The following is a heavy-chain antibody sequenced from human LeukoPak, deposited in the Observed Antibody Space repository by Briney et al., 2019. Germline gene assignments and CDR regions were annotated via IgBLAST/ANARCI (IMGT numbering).Heavy chain of an antibody. V-gene: IGHV4-38-2*02. CDR2: IYHSGST. Sequence: SETLSLTCAVSGVSISSYYWGWIRQPPGKGLEWIGSIYHSGSTYYNPSLKSRVTISVDTSKNQFSLKLSSVTAADTAVYYCAREVVVWDVWGKGTTVTVSS. CDR3: AREVVVWDV. J-gene: IGHJ6*04. CDR1: GVSISSYY. D-gene: IGHD2-15*01.